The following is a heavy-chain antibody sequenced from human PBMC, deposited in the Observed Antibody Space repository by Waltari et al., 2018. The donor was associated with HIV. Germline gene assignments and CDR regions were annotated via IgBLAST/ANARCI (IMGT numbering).Heavy chain of an antibody. CDR3: ARLDILTGFPQYYFDY. CDR2: IHYTGST. J-gene: IGHJ4*02. CDR1: GGSINSRSFY. V-gene: IGHV4-39*01. Sequence: QLQLQESGPGLLKPSETLSLSCTVSGGSINSRSFYWSWIRQPPGKGLEWIGNIHYTGSTYYNPSLKSRGTLSVDTSKNQLSLRLSSVTAADTAVYYCARLDILTGFPQYYFDYWGQGTLVTVSS. D-gene: IGHD3-9*01.